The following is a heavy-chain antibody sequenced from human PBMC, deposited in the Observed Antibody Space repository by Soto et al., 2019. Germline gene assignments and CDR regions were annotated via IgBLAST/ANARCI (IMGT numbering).Heavy chain of an antibody. Sequence: EVQLVESGGGLVQPGGSLRLSCAASGFTFSTYGMNWVRQAPGKGLEWVSFISGSSSTIYYADSVKGRITISRDNAKNSLFLQMDSLRDEDTAVYYCARDYSNSYSYYGMDVWGQGTTVTVSS. J-gene: IGHJ6*02. D-gene: IGHD4-4*01. V-gene: IGHV3-48*02. CDR3: ARDYSNSYSYYGMDV. CDR1: GFTFSTYG. CDR2: ISGSSSTI.